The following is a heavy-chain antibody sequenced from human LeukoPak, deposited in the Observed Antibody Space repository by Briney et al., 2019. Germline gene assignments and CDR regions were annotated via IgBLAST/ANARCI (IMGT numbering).Heavy chain of an antibody. CDR2: ISAYNGNT. J-gene: IGHJ4*02. D-gene: IGHD1-14*01. CDR3: ASMGIPPRKLHS. CDR1: GYTLTSYG. Sequence: ASVKVSCKASGYTLTSYGISWVRQAPGQGLEWMGWISAYNGNTNFAQKLQGRVTMTTDTSTNTAYMELRSLRSDDTAVYYCASMGIPPRKLHSWGQGALLTVSS. V-gene: IGHV1-18*01.